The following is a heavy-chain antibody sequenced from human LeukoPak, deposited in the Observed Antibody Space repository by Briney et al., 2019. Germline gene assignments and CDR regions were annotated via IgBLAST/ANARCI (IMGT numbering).Heavy chain of an antibody. CDR2: IYPGDSDI. CDR1: GYSFASYW. D-gene: IGHD2-2*01. J-gene: IGHJ4*02. V-gene: IGHV5-51*01. Sequence: GESLKISCKGSGYSFASYWIAWVRQMPGKGLEWMGVIYPGDSDITYSPSFQGQVTISADKSVSTAYPHWSSLKASDPAIYYCARHLSSISSCPNYWGQGTLVTVSS. CDR3: ARHLSSISSCPNY.